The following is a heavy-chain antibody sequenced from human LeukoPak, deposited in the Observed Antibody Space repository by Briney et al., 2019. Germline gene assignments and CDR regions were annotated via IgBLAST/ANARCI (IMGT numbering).Heavy chain of an antibody. J-gene: IGHJ4*02. CDR2: INHSGST. V-gene: IGHV4-34*01. D-gene: IGHD6-19*01. CDR3: ARRLQWLVQGYFDY. Sequence: PSETLSLTCAVYGGSFSGYYWSWIRQPPGKGLEWIGEINHSGSTNYNPSLKSRVTISVDTSKNQFSLKLSSVTAADTAVYYCARRLQWLVQGYFDYWGQGTLVTVSS. CDR1: GGSFSGYY.